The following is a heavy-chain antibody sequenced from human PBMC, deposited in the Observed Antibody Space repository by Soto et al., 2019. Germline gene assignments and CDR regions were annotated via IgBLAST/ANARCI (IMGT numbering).Heavy chain of an antibody. Sequence: LRLSCAASGFTFRNYAMTWARQAPGKGLEWVSSLLRSGSSAYYADSVRGRFTISSDTSANSLYLQMDNLRAEDTAIYYCAKDAISGDGIWLMDSWGQGTVVTVSS. D-gene: IGHD4-17*01. CDR3: AKDAISGDGIWLMDS. CDR2: LLRSGSSA. CDR1: GFTFRNYA. V-gene: IGHV3-23*01. J-gene: IGHJ5*02.